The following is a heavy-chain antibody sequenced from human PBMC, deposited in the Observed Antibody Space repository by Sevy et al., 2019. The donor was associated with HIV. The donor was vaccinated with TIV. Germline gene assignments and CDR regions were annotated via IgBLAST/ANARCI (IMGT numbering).Heavy chain of an antibody. D-gene: IGHD4-4*01. CDR3: ARVLGTTVTRILYYYYGMDV. CDR1: GYTFTIYG. V-gene: IGHV1-18*01. Sequence: ASVKVSCKASGYTFTIYGISWVRQAPGQGLEWMGWISAYNGNTNYAQKLQGRVTMTTDTSTSTAYMELRSLRSDDTAVYYCARVLGTTVTRILYYYYGMDVWGQGTTVTVSS. CDR2: ISAYNGNT. J-gene: IGHJ6*02.